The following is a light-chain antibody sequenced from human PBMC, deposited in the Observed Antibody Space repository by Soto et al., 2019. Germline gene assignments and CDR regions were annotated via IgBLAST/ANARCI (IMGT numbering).Light chain of an antibody. J-gene: IGKJ3*01. V-gene: IGKV3-11*01. CDR1: QSVDTS. CDR3: QQRRNWVS. CDR2: DTS. Sequence: IPLTQSPAILSLSPGERATLSCRASQSVDTSLAWYQQKPGQPPRLLIYDTSKRASGVPARFSGSGSGTDFTLSISSLEPEDFAVYFCQQRRNWVSFGTGTRVY.